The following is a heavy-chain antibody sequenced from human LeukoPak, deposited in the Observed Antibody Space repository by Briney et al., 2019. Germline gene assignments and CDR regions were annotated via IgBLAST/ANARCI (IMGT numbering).Heavy chain of an antibody. CDR3: AKVGGSTCSSTSCFLGRMGFDY. J-gene: IGHJ4*02. D-gene: IGHD2-2*01. V-gene: IGHV3-21*01. CDR2: IDTSSSYI. Sequence: PGGSLRLSCAASGFIFSTYDMSWVRQAPGKGLEWVSSIDTSSSYIYYADSVRGRFAISRDNAKNSLYLQMNSLRADDTALYYCAKVGGSTCSSTSCFLGRMGFDYWGQGTLVTVSS. CDR1: GFIFSTYD.